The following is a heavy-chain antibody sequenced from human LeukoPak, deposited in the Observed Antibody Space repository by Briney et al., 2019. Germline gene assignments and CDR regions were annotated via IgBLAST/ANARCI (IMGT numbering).Heavy chain of an antibody. CDR3: ARDRPQWLVRGDFDY. D-gene: IGHD6-19*01. CDR2: IYYSGST. V-gene: IGHV4-39*07. J-gene: IGHJ4*02. CDR1: GSSISSSSYY. Sequence: PSETLSLTCTVSGSSISSSSYYWGWIRQPPGKGLEWIGSIYYSGSTYYNPSLKSRVTISVDTSKNQFSLKLSSVTAADTAVYYCARDRPQWLVRGDFDYWGQGTLVTVSS.